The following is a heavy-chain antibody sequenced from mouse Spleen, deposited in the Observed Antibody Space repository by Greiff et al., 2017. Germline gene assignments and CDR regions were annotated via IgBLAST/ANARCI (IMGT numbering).Heavy chain of an antibody. CDR2: ISNGGGST. CDR1: GFTFSDYY. J-gene: IGHJ3*01. Sequence: EVQLVESGGGLVQPGGSLKLSCATSGFTFSDYYMYWVRQTPEKRLEWVAYISNGGGSTYYPDTVKGRFTISRDNAKNTLYLQMSRLKSEDTAMYYCARGGYGSSTAWFAYWGQGTLVTVSA. D-gene: IGHD1-1*01. CDR3: ARGGYGSSTAWFAY. V-gene: IGHV5-12*02.